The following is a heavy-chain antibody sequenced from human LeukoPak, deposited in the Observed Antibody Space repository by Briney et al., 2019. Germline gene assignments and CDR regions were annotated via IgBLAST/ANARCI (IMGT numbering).Heavy chain of an antibody. D-gene: IGHD2/OR15-2a*01. J-gene: IGHJ6*03. Sequence: GGPLRLSCAASGFTFDDCAMHWVRQASGKGLEWVSHITWDGGSTHYADSVEGRFTISRDNRENSLYLQMNSLRPEDTASYYCAKDRAARGRGNYFYMDVWGKGTTVTVSS. CDR2: ITWDGGST. CDR3: AKDRAARGRGNYFYMDV. V-gene: IGHV3-43D*03. CDR1: GFTFDDCA.